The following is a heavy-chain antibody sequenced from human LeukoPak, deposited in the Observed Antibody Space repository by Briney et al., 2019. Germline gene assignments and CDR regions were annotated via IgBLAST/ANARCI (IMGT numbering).Heavy chain of an antibody. CDR1: GFTFSSYA. J-gene: IGHJ4*02. CDR3: ARNYYDSSGYYPKGFYYFDY. D-gene: IGHD3-22*01. Sequence: GSLRLSCAASGFTFSSYAMSWVRQAPGKGLEWVPVIYSGGSTYYADSVKGRFTISRDNSKNTLYLQMNSLRAEDTAVYYCARNYYDSSGYYPKGFYYFDYWGQGTLVTVSS. CDR2: IYSGGST. V-gene: IGHV3-53*01.